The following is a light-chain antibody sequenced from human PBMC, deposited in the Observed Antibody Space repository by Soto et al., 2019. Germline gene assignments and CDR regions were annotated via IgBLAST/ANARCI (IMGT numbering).Light chain of an antibody. CDR3: ATWDASLFGHV. Sequence: QSVLTQPPSASATPGQRVTISCSGRSSDVGSNTVNWYQQFPGAAPKLLIYSNDQRPSGVPDRFSASKSGTSASLAISGLQSEDEADSYCATWDASLFGHVFGTGTKVTVL. CDR1: SSDVGSNT. CDR2: SND. J-gene: IGLJ1*01. V-gene: IGLV1-44*01.